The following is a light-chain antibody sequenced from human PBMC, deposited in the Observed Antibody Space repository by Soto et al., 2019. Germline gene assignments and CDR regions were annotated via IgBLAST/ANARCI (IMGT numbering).Light chain of an antibody. CDR3: QQRRKWPEFT. Sequence: EIVLTQSPATLSLSPGERATLSCRASQSVSSYLAWYQQKPGQAPRLLIYDASNRATGIPARFSGSGSGTDFTLPISSLEPEDFAVYYCQQRRKWPEFTFGPGTKVDIK. CDR2: DAS. CDR1: QSVSSY. V-gene: IGKV3-11*01. J-gene: IGKJ3*01.